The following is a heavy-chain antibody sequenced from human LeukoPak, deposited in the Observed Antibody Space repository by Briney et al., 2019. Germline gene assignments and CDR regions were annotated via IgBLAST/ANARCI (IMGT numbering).Heavy chain of an antibody. J-gene: IGHJ4*02. CDR3: ARSPRRPHFYSSGSYYYYFDY. V-gene: IGHV4-34*01. Sequence: PSETLSLTCAVYGGSFSGYNWSWIRQPPGKGLEWIGEIDHSGSTNYNPSLKSRVTISVDTSKNQFSLKLSSVTAADTAVYYCARSPRRPHFYSSGSYYYYFDYWGQGTLVTVSS. CDR1: GGSFSGYN. CDR2: IDHSGST. D-gene: IGHD3-10*01.